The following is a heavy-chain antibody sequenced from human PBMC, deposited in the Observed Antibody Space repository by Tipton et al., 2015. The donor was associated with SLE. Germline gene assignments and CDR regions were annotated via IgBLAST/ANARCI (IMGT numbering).Heavy chain of an antibody. V-gene: IGHV4-59*01. D-gene: IGHD3-22*01. CDR1: GASINSNF. Sequence: TLSLTCTVSGASINSNFWSWIRQSPGKGLEWIGEINHSGSTNYNPSLKSRVTISVDTSKNLFSLKLSSVTAADTAVYYCARGLDYYDRSGTYDYWGQGTLVTVSS. CDR3: ARGLDYYDRSGTYDY. J-gene: IGHJ4*02. CDR2: INHSGST.